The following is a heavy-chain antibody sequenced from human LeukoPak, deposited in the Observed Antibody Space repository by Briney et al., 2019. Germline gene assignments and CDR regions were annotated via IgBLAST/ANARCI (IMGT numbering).Heavy chain of an antibody. Sequence: PGGSLRLSCAASGFTFSSYSMNWVRQAPGKGLEWVSSISTGSTFIYYADSVKGRFTISRDNAKNSLYLQMNSLRAEDTAAYCCARVSLGWQWLVPFDYWGQGTLVTVSS. CDR3: ARVSLGWQWLVPFDY. J-gene: IGHJ4*02. CDR1: GFTFSSYS. D-gene: IGHD6-19*01. V-gene: IGHV3-21*01. CDR2: ISTGSTFI.